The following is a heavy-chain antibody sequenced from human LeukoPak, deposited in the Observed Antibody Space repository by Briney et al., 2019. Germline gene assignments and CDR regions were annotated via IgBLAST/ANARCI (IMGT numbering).Heavy chain of an antibody. CDR2: IYYSGST. D-gene: IGHD3-22*01. CDR3: ARRYYYDSSGFDY. J-gene: IGHJ4*02. Sequence: SETLSLTCTVSGGSISSSGYYWGWLRQPPGKGLEWIGSIYYSGSTYYNPSLKSRVTISVDTSKNQFSLKLSSVTAADTAVYYCARRYYYDSSGFDYWGQGTLVTVSS. V-gene: IGHV4-39*01. CDR1: GGSISSSGYY.